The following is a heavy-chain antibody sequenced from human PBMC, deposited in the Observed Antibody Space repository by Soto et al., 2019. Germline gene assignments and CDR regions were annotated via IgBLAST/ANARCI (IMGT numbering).Heavy chain of an antibody. CDR1: GGSFSGYY. Sequence: PSETLSLTCAVYGGSFSGYYWSWIRQPPGKGLEWIGEINHSGSTNYNPSLKSRVTISVDTSKNQFSLKLSSVTAADTAVYYCARGPGTYYYFIWGSYRYTFLDYWGQGTLVTVSA. D-gene: IGHD3-16*02. CDR3: ARGPGTYYYFIWGSYRYTFLDY. V-gene: IGHV4-34*01. CDR2: INHSGST. J-gene: IGHJ4*02.